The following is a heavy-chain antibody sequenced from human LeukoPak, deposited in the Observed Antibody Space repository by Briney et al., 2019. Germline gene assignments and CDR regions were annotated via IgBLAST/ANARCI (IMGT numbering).Heavy chain of an antibody. CDR1: GFTFSSYA. J-gene: IGHJ4*02. Sequence: GGSLRLSCAASGFTFSSYAVSWVRQAPGKGLEWVSAISGSGGSTYYADSVKGRFTISRDNSKNTLYLQMNSLRAEDTAVYYCAKDHDIAAAGTIDYFDYWGQGTLVTVSS. CDR3: AKDHDIAAAGTIDYFDY. V-gene: IGHV3-23*01. CDR2: ISGSGGST. D-gene: IGHD6-13*01.